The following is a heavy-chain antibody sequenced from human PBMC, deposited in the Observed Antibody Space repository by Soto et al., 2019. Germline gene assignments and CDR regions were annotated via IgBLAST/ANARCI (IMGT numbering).Heavy chain of an antibody. CDR1: GFTFNYYP. D-gene: IGHD5-18*01. Sequence: QMQLVESGGGVVQPGGSLRLSCAASGFTFNYYPMHWVRQAPGKGLEWVAVVSFDGSNKYYADSVKGRFTISKDNSKNTLYLQMNSLRREDTAVYYGARLPGPLVAVLYSYPLDGREAMSDVDVWGQGTKVTVSS. CDR2: VSFDGSNK. J-gene: IGHJ6*02. V-gene: IGHV3-30-3*01. CDR3: ARLPGPLVAVLYSYPLDGREAMSDVDV.